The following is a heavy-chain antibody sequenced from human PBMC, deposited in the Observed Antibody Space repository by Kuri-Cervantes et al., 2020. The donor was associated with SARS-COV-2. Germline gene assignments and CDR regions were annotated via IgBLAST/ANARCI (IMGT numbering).Heavy chain of an antibody. V-gene: IGHV4-34*01. Sequence: SETLSLTCAFYGESFSGYYWNWIRQSPGKGLEWIGEVNHRGSTNYNPSLKSRVTISVDTSSKQFSLHLSSVTAADTAVYYCARDKFEMATIPDAFDIWGQGTMVTVSS. CDR3: ARDKFEMATIPDAFDI. CDR2: VNHRGST. CDR1: GESFSGYY. J-gene: IGHJ3*02. D-gene: IGHD5-24*01.